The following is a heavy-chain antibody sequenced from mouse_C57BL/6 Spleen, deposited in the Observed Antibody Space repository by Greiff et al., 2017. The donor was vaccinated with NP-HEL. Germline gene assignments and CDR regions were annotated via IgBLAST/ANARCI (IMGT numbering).Heavy chain of an antibody. Sequence: VQLQQSGPELVKPGASVKISCKASGYSFTDYNMNWVKQSNGKSLEWIGVINPNYGTTSYNQKFKGKATLTVDQSSSTAYMQLNSLTSEDSAVYYCARCLYYGSSYGWYFDVWGTGTTVTVSS. CDR1: GYSFTDYN. CDR2: INPNYGTT. D-gene: IGHD1-1*01. J-gene: IGHJ1*03. CDR3: ARCLYYGSSYGWYFDV. V-gene: IGHV1-39*01.